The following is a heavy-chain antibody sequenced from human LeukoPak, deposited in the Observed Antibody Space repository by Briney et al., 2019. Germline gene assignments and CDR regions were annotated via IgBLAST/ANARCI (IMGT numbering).Heavy chain of an antibody. J-gene: IGHJ4*02. V-gene: IGHV4-30-4*01. CDR2: IYYSGST. CDR3: ARNIAAAGTGSLDY. D-gene: IGHD6-13*01. Sequence: KPSETLSLTCTVSGGSISSYYWSWIRQPPGKGLEWIGYIYYSGSTYYNPSLKSRVTISVDTSKNQFSLKLSSVTAADTAVYYCARNIAAAGTGSLDYWGQGTLVTVSS. CDR1: GGSISSYY.